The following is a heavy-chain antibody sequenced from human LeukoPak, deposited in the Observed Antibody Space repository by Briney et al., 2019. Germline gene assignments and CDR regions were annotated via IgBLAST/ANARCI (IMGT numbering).Heavy chain of an antibody. Sequence: ASVKVSCKASGYTFSSYYVHWVRQAPGQGLEWMGMIIPSDGFTSYAQKFQGRVTMTRDMSTSTVYMELSSLRSDDTAVYYCARQEQWLVGDDYWGQGTLVTVSS. D-gene: IGHD6-19*01. CDR3: ARQEQWLVGDDY. V-gene: IGHV1-46*01. J-gene: IGHJ4*02. CDR1: GYTFSSYY. CDR2: IIPSDGFT.